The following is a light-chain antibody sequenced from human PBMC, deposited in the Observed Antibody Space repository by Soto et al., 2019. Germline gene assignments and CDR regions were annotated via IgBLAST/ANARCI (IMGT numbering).Light chain of an antibody. Sequence: EIVLTQSPATLSLSPGERATLSCRASQSVSSYLAWYQQKPGQAPRLLIYDASNRAPGIPARFSGSGYGTGFTLTNSSRESEDFAVYYCQQRSNWPYTFGGGTKVEIK. CDR3: QQRSNWPYT. J-gene: IGKJ4*01. CDR2: DAS. CDR1: QSVSSY. V-gene: IGKV3-11*01.